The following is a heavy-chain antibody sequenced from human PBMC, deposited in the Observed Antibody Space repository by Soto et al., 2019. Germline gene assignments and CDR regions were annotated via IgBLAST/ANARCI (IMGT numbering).Heavy chain of an antibody. J-gene: IGHJ3*02. CDR1: GFTFTSSA. CDR3: AADGGGLLPAAIPDAFDI. D-gene: IGHD2-2*01. CDR2: IVVGSGNT. Sequence: SVKVSCKASGFTFTSSAVQWVRQARGQCLEWIGWIVVGSGNTNYAQKFQERVTITRDMSTSTAYMELSSLRSEDTAVYYCAADGGGLLPAAIPDAFDIWGQGTMVTVSS. V-gene: IGHV1-58*01.